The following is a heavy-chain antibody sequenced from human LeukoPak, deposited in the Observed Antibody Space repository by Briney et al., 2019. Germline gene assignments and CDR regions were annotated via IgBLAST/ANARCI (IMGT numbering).Heavy chain of an antibody. V-gene: IGHV4-4*09. D-gene: IGHD3-22*01. Sequence: SETLSLTCTVSGGSISSYYWSWIRQPPGKGLEWIGYIYTSGSTNYNPSLKSRVTISVDTSKNQFSLKLSSVTAADTAVYYCARDGSSGTVDYWGQGTLVTVSS. J-gene: IGHJ4*02. CDR3: ARDGSSGTVDY. CDR1: GGSISSYY. CDR2: IYTSGST.